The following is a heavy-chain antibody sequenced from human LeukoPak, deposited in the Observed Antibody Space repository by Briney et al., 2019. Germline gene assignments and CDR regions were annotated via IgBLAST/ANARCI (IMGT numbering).Heavy chain of an antibody. CDR2: IYYSGST. V-gene: IGHV4-31*03. Sequence: SETLSLTCTVSGGSISSGGYYWSWIRQHPGKGLEWIGYIYYSGSTYYNPSLKSRVTISVDTSKNQFSLKLSSVTAADTAVYYCARTTTFNYYYGMDVWGQGTTVTVSS. CDR3: ARTTTFNYYYGMDV. CDR1: GGSISSGGYY. J-gene: IGHJ6*02. D-gene: IGHD4-11*01.